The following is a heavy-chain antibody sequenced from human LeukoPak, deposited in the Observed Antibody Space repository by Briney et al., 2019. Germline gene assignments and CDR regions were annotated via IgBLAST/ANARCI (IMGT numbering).Heavy chain of an antibody. CDR3: ARVFDGYSSSLSYFDY. D-gene: IGHD6-13*01. Sequence: PGGSLRLSCAASGFTFDDYGMSWVRQAPGKGLEWVSGINWNGGSTGYADSVKGRFTISRDNAKNSLYLQMNSLRAEDTALYHCARVFDGYSSSLSYFDYWGQGTLVTVSS. CDR2: INWNGGST. V-gene: IGHV3-20*01. J-gene: IGHJ4*02. CDR1: GFTFDDYG.